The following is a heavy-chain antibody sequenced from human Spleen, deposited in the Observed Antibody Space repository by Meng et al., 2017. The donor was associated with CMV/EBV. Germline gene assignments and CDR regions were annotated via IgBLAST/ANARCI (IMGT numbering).Heavy chain of an antibody. CDR1: GLTFSTYD. Sequence: LKISCTASGLTFSTYDFHWVRQPTGKGLECVSSIGTVGDTYSIGSVKGRFIISREDAKNSVYLQMNGLRDGDTGLYYCARARSPTHFDYWGQGALVTVSS. CDR2: IGTVGDT. J-gene: IGHJ4*02. CDR3: ARARSPTHFDY. V-gene: IGHV3-13*01.